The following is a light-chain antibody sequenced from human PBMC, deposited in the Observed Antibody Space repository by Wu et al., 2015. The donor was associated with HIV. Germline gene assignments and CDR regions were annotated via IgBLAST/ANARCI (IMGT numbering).Light chain of an antibody. CDR2: AAS. CDR3: QQFNSYPYT. V-gene: IGKV1-9*01. CDR1: QGIRSY. J-gene: IGKJ2*01. Sequence: DIQLTQSPSFLSASVGDRVTITCRASQGIRSYLAWYQQKPGKAPKLLIYAASTLQSGVPSRFSGSGSETEFTLTISSLQPEDFAIYYCQQFNSYPYTFGQGTKLEIK.